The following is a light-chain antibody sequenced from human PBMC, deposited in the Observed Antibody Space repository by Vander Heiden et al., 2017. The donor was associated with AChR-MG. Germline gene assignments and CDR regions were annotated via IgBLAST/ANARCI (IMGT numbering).Light chain of an antibody. Sequence: SYVLTQPPSVSVAPGKTARNTCGGNNIGSKSLHWYQQKPGQAPVLVVYDDSDRPLGIPERFSGSNSGNTATLTISRVEAGDEADYYCQVWDNSSDHRVFGGGTKLTVL. CDR1: NIGSKS. V-gene: IGLV3-21*03. CDR2: DDS. J-gene: IGLJ3*02. CDR3: QVWDNSSDHRV.